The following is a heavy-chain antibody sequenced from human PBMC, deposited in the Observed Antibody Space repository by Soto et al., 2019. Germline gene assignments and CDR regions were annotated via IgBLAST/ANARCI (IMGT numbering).Heavy chain of an antibody. CDR1: EFIFSTYW. CDR3: ARAGMTTVTYFDY. CDR2: INGDGSTT. V-gene: IGHV3-74*01. J-gene: IGHJ4*01. D-gene: IGHD4-17*01. Sequence: GGSLRLSCAASEFIFSTYWMHWVRQTPGKGLVWVSRINGDGSTTNYADSVKGRFTISRDNAKNTLYLQMNSLRAEDTAVYYCARAGMTTVTYFDYWGHGXLVTVYS.